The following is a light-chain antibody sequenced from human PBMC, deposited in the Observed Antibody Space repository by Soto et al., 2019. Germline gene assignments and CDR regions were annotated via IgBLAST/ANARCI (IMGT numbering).Light chain of an antibody. Sequence: IVLTQSPGTLSLSPGERATLSFRASQSVSSSYLAWYQQKPGQAPRLLIYGASTRATGIPARFSGSGSGTEFTLTISSLQSEDFAVYYCQQYNNLPQKTFGQGTKVDI. J-gene: IGKJ1*01. V-gene: IGKV3-15*01. CDR2: GAS. CDR3: QQYNNLPQKT. CDR1: QSVSSSY.